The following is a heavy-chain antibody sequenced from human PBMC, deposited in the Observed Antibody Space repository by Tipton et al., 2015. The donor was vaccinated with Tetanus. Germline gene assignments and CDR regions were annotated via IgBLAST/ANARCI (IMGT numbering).Heavy chain of an antibody. J-gene: IGHJ4*02. D-gene: IGHD3-10*01. V-gene: IGHV1-69*06. CDR2: IFPAFTTV. CDR3: ERGDLWFGESLDHLYDY. Sequence: QLVQSGPEVKKPGSSVKVSCKASGGGFSKFAISWVRQAPGQGLELMGTIFPAFTTVTYEQKFQGRVTMTRDTSISTAYMELSDLRSADAAVYYCERGDLWFGESLDHLYDYWGQGTLVTVSS. CDR1: GGGFSKFA.